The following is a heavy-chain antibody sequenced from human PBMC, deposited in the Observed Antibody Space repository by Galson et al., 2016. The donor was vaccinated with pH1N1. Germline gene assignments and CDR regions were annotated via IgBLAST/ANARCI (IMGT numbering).Heavy chain of an antibody. D-gene: IGHD4-17*01. V-gene: IGHV1-2*02. J-gene: IGHJ5*02. CDR2: IKPNSGGT. CDR3: GRVAHGDYVGWFDP. CDR1: GYTFTTLG. Sequence: SVKVSCKASGYTFTTLGISWVRQAPGQGLEWMGWIKPNSGGTNYAQKFQGRVTMTSDTSISTAYMELSRLRSDDTAVYYCGRVAHGDYVGWFDPWGQGTLVTGSS.